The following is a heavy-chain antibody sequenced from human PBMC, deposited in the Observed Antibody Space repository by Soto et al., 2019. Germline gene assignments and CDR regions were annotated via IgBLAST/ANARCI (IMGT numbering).Heavy chain of an antibody. V-gene: IGHV4-59*08. J-gene: IGHJ6*02. CDR3: VRQRIGVLHGLVDV. D-gene: IGHD1-26*01. CDR2: FRSGGGT. CDR1: GDSISTYN. Sequence: QVQLQESGPGLVKPSETLSLTCTVSGDSISTYNLAWIRQSPGKGLEWIGYFRSGGGTSYNPSITSRVTISADSSIKQFSLRLSSVTAADTAVYDCVRQRIGVLHGLVDVCGQATTVTVSS.